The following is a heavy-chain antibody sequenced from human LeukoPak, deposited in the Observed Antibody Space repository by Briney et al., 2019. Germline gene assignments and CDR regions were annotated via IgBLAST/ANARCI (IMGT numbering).Heavy chain of an antibody. CDR1: GFSFEHYV. J-gene: IGHJ4*02. Sequence: GGSLRLSCTASGFSFEHYVMFWVRQAPGKGLEWVSSISSGSTYLYYAESMKGRFTISRDNARNSLYLQMNSLRPEDTALYYCATWILRTTTRGDFFDYWGQGTLVTVSS. V-gene: IGHV3-21*01. CDR2: ISSGSTYL. D-gene: IGHD2/OR15-2a*01. CDR3: ATWILRTTTRGDFFDY.